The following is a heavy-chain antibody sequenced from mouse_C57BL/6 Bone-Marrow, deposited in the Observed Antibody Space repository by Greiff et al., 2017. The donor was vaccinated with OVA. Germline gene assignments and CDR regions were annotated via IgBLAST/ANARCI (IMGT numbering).Heavy chain of an antibody. Sequence: QVQLQQPGAELVRPGTSVKLSCKASGYTFTSYWMHWVKQRPGQGLEWIGVIDPSDSYTNYNQKFKGKATLTVDTSSSTAYMQLSSLTSEDSAVYYCARENLYYGSSYDGYWGQGTTLTVSS. J-gene: IGHJ2*01. V-gene: IGHV1-59*01. CDR2: IDPSDSYT. CDR3: ARENLYYGSSYDGY. D-gene: IGHD1-1*01. CDR1: GYTFTSYW.